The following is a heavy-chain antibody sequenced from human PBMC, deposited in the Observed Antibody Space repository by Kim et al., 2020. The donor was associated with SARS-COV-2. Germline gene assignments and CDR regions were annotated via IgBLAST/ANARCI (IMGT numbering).Heavy chain of an antibody. J-gene: IGHJ6*02. D-gene: IGHD3-10*01. Sequence: GESLKISCKGSGYSFTSYWISWVRQMPGKGLEWMGRIDPSDSYTNYSPSFQGHVTISADKSISTAYLQWSSLKASDTAMYYCARVLVRGVGYYYYYYGMDVWGQGTTVTVSS. V-gene: IGHV5-10-1*01. CDR1: GYSFTSYW. CDR3: ARVLVRGVGYYYYYYGMDV. CDR2: IDPSDSYT.